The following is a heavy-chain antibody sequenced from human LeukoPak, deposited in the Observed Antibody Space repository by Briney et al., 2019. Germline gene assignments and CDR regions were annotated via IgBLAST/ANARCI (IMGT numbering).Heavy chain of an antibody. CDR3: ARVSGGFWSGYSNWFDP. D-gene: IGHD3-3*01. V-gene: IGHV4-31*03. CDR1: GGSISSGGYY. Sequence: SETLSLTCTVSGGSISSGGYYWSWIRQHPGKGLEWIGYIYYSGRTYYNPSLKSRVTISVDTAKNQFSLNLRSVTAADTAVYYCARVSGGFWSGYSNWFDPWGQGTLATVSS. CDR2: IYYSGRT. J-gene: IGHJ5*02.